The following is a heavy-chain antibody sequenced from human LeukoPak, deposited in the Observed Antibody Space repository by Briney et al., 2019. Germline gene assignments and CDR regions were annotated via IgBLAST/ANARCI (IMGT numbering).Heavy chain of an antibody. V-gene: IGHV4-4*07. CDR3: AREGDSSGYPGIIDY. J-gene: IGHJ4*02. CDR1: GGSISSYY. D-gene: IGHD3-22*01. CDR2: IYTGGST. Sequence: PSETLSLTCTVSGGSISSYYWSWIRQPAGKGLEWIGRIYTGGSTNYNPSLKSRVTMSVDTSKNQFSLKLSSVTAADTAVYYCAREGDSSGYPGIIDYWGQGTLVTVSS.